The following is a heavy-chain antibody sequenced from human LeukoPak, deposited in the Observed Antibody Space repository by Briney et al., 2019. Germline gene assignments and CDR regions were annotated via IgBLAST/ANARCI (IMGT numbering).Heavy chain of an antibody. CDR1: GHTFTSYG. CDR3: ARDVTMARGVIMSYYFDY. J-gene: IGHJ4*02. Sequence: ASVKVSCKASGHTFTSYGISWVRQAPGQGLEWMGWISAYNGNTNYAQKLQGRVTMTTDTSTSTAYMELRSLRSDDTAVYYCARDVTMARGVIMSYYFDYWGQGTLVTVSS. D-gene: IGHD3-10*01. CDR2: ISAYNGNT. V-gene: IGHV1-18*01.